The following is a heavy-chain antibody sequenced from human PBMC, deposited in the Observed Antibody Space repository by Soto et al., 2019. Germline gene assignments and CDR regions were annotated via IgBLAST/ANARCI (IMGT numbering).Heavy chain of an antibody. Sequence: EVQLVESGGGLVQPGGSLRLSCAATGFTFSTYWVHWVHQAPGKGLVWVSRINSDGSTTNYADSVKGRFTISRDNAKNTLYLQMNSVRAEDTAVYYCARGGGNSDWYSAFDIWGQGTMVTVSS. D-gene: IGHD6-19*01. J-gene: IGHJ3*02. CDR3: ARGGGNSDWYSAFDI. CDR1: GFTFSTYW. CDR2: INSDGSTT. V-gene: IGHV3-74*01.